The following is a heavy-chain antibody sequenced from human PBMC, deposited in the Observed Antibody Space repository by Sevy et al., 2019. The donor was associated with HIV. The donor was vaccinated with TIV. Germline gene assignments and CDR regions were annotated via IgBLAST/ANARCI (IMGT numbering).Heavy chain of an antibody. J-gene: IGHJ4*02. D-gene: IGHD2-2*01. CDR1: GFTFSSYT. V-gene: IGHV3-21*01. Sequence: GGSLRLSCVASGFTFSSYTMNWVRQAPGKGLEWVSSISSSSSYIYYADSVKGRFTISRDNAKNSLYVQMNSLRDEDTAVYYCARGGCTSSSCYLFDYWGQGTLVTVSS. CDR3: ARGGCTSSSCYLFDY. CDR2: ISSSSSYI.